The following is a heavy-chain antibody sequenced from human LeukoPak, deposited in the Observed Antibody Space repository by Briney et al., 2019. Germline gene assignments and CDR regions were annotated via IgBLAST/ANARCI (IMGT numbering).Heavy chain of an antibody. D-gene: IGHD3-3*01. Sequence: GGSLRLSCAASGFTFSSYWMHWVRQAPGKGLVWVSRINSDGSSTSYADSVKGRFTISRDNAKNTLYLQMNSLRAEDTAVYYCAREKFGYYDFWSGYDRGFDPWGQGTLVTVSS. CDR3: AREKFGYYDFWSGYDRGFDP. J-gene: IGHJ5*02. CDR2: INSDGSST. CDR1: GFTFSSYW. V-gene: IGHV3-74*01.